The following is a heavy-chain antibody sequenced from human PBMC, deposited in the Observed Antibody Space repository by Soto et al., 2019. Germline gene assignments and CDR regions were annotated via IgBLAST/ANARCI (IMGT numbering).Heavy chain of an antibody. D-gene: IGHD3-9*01. CDR2: IYHSGST. CDR1: GGSISSGGYS. CDR3: ARGGTYYDILTGYYPHLTQRFDY. J-gene: IGHJ4*02. Sequence: QLQLQESGSGLVKPSQTLSLTCAVSGGSISSGGYSWSWIRQPPGKGLEWIGYIYHSGSTYYNPSLKSRVTISVDRSKNQFSLKLSSVTAADTAVYYCARGGTYYDILTGYYPHLTQRFDYWGQGTLVTVSS. V-gene: IGHV4-30-2*01.